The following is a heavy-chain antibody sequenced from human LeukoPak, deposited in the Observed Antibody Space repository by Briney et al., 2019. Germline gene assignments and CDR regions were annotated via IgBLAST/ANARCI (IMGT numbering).Heavy chain of an antibody. V-gene: IGHV4-39*07. D-gene: IGHD4-17*01. CDR1: GDSINTNRYY. Sequence: PSETLSLTCTVSGDSINTNRYYWTWIRQPPGKGPEWIGNIHHSGNIYYSPSLESRVTILVDTSKNQFSLRMTSVTAADTAVYYCARGPDYAKVGYWGQGTLVTVSA. J-gene: IGHJ4*02. CDR2: IHHSGNI. CDR3: ARGPDYAKVGY.